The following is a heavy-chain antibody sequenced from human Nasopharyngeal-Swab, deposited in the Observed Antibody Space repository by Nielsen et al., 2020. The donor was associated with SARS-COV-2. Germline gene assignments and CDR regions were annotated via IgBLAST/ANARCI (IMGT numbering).Heavy chain of an antibody. J-gene: IGHJ5*02. CDR1: GGSISSSSYY. CDR3: AREVTIFGVVIPRNWFDP. Sequence: SETLSLTCTVSGGSISSSSYYWGWIRQPPGKGLEWIGSIYYSGSTNYNPSLKSRVTMSVDTSKNQFSLKLSSVTAADTAVYYCAREVTIFGVVIPRNWFDPWGQGTLVTVSS. V-gene: IGHV4-39*07. D-gene: IGHD3-3*01. CDR2: IYYSGST.